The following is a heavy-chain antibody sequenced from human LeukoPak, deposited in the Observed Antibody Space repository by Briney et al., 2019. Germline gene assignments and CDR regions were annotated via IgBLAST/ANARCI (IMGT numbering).Heavy chain of an antibody. V-gene: IGHV4-59*06. CDR2: IYFGGST. D-gene: IGHD3-22*01. Sequence: SETLSLTCTVSGGSISSYYWSWIRQSPGKGLEWLGYIYFGGSTYYNPSLKSRLTISLDTSKNHFSLNLTSVTAADTALYYCAHYYDSSGYYPDVFNIWGHGTMVTVSS. CDR1: GGSISSYY. J-gene: IGHJ3*02. CDR3: AHYYDSSGYYPDVFNI.